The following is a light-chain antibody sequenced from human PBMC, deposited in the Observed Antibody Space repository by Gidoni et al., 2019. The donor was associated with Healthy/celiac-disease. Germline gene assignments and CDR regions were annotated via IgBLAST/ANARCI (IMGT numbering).Light chain of an antibody. Sequence: QSVLTQQPSASGTPGQRVTISCSGSSSNLRSNTVNWYQQLPGTAPKLLIYSNNQRPSRVPDRVSGSKSGTSASLAISGLQSEDEADYYCAAWDDSLNGVVFGGGTKLTVL. J-gene: IGLJ2*01. CDR1: SSNLRSNT. V-gene: IGLV1-44*01. CDR3: AAWDDSLNGVV. CDR2: SNN.